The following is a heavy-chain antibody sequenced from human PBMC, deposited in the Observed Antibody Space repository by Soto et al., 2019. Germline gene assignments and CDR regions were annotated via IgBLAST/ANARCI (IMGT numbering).Heavy chain of an antibody. CDR3: AKVGLFDGNKPITFEF. CDR1: GFSFSSYW. CDR2: INQDATRQ. V-gene: IGHV3-7*03. J-gene: IGHJ4*02. D-gene: IGHD3-10*01. Sequence: PGGSLRLSCAASGFSFSSYWMIWVRQAPGRGLEWVANINQDATRQSYVDSVEGQFSISRDNAKNSLYLQMNSLRVEDTAVYYCAKVGLFDGNKPITFEFWGQGTLVTVSS.